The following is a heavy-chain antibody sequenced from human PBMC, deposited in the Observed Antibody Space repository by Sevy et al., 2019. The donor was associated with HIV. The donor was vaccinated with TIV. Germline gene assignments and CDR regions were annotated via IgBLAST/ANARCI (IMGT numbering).Heavy chain of an antibody. CDR2: IYHSGST. CDR1: GGSISSVNW. Sequence: SETLSLTRAVSGGSISSVNWWHWVRQPPGKGLEWIGEIYHSGSTNYNPSLKSRVTISVDNSKNQFSLKLSSVTAADTAVYYCARGGETPRGFDPWGQGSLVTASS. V-gene: IGHV4-4*02. CDR3: ARGGETPRGFDP. J-gene: IGHJ5*02. D-gene: IGHD3-16*01.